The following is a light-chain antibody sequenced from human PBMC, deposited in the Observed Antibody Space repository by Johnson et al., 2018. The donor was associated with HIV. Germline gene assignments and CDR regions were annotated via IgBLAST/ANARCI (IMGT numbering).Light chain of an antibody. V-gene: IGLV1-51*02. CDR3: GTWDSSLSAGGV. J-gene: IGLJ1*01. CDR1: SSNIGKNH. CDR2: EDD. Sequence: QSVLTQPPSVSAAPGQKVTISCSGSSSNIGKNHVSWYQQFPGTAPKLLVYEDDKRPSGIPDRFSGSKSGTSATLCITGLQTGDEADYYCGTWDSSLSAGGVFGTGTKVTVL.